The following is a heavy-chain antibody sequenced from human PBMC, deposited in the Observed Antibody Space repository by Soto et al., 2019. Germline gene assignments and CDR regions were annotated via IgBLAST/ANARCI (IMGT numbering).Heavy chain of an antibody. CDR1: GFTFSNAW. J-gene: IGHJ6*02. Sequence: GGSLRLSCAASGFTFSNAWMNWVRQAPGKGLEWVGRIKSKTDGGTTDDAAPVEGRFTISRDDSKNTLYLQMNSLKTEDTAVYYGTTGRIAARPGFDYYYYGMDVWGQGTTVTVSS. V-gene: IGHV3-15*07. D-gene: IGHD6-6*01. CDR2: IKSKTDGGTT. CDR3: TTGRIAARPGFDYYYYGMDV.